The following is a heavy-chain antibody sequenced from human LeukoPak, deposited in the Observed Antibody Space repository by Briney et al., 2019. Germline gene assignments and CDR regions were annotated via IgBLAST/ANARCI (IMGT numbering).Heavy chain of an antibody. CDR1: GFTFSSYG. V-gene: IGHV3-23*01. Sequence: PGGSLRLSCAASGFTFSSYGMSWVRQAPGKGLEWVSAISGSGGSTYYADSVKGRFTISRDNAKNSLYLQMNSLRAEDTAVYYCARDHYDDSSGYYRHGTDYWGQGTLVTVSS. CDR2: ISGSGGST. J-gene: IGHJ4*02. CDR3: ARDHYDDSSGYYRHGTDY. D-gene: IGHD3-22*01.